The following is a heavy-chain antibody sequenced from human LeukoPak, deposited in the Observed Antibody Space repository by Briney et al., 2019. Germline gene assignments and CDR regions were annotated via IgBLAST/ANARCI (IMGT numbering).Heavy chain of an antibody. CDR2: IYYSGST. Sequence: PSDTLSLTCTVSGGSISSSSYYWGWIRQPPGKGLEWIGSIYYSGSTYYNPSLKSRVTISVDTSKNQFSLKLSSVTAADTAVYYCARLEDYYDSSGYAPLFDYWGQGTLVTVSS. D-gene: IGHD3-22*01. J-gene: IGHJ4*02. CDR3: ARLEDYYDSSGYAPLFDY. CDR1: GGSISSSSYY. V-gene: IGHV4-39*01.